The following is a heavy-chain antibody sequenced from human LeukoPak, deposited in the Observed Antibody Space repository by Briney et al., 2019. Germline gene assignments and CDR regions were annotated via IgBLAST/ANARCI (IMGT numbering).Heavy chain of an antibody. CDR2: ISGSGGST. CDR1: GFTFSSYA. V-gene: IGHV3-23*01. D-gene: IGHD3-16*01. J-gene: IGHJ4*02. Sequence: GGSLRLSCAASGFTFSSYAMSWVRQAPGKGLEWVSGISGSGGSTYYADSVKGRFTISRDNSKNTLYLQMNSLRAEDTAVYYCARADRLGAALLASFDYWGQGTLVTVSS. CDR3: ARADRLGAALLASFDY.